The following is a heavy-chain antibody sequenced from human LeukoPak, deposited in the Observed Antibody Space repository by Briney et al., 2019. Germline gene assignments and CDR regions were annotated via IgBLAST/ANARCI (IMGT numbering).Heavy chain of an antibody. CDR2: ISAYSGNT. CDR3: ARDRWVLGATTPYFFDY. D-gene: IGHD1-26*01. J-gene: IGHJ4*02. V-gene: IGHV1-18*03. CDR1: GYTFTDYG. Sequence: ASVKVSCKTSGYTFTDYGISWVRQAPGQGLEWMGWISAYSGNTNSAQTFQGRVTMTTDTSTSTAYMELRSLRSDDMAVYYCARDRWVLGATTPYFFDYWGQGTLVTVSS.